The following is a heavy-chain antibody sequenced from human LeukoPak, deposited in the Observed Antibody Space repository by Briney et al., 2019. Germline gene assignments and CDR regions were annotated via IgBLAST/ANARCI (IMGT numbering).Heavy chain of an antibody. CDR2: MNPNSGNT. CDR1: GYTFTGYY. Sequence: ASVKVSCKASGYTFTGYYMHWVRQAPGQGLEWMGWMNPNSGNTGYAQKFQGRVTMTRNTSISTAYMELGSLRSEDTAVYYCAXXKYGGMDVWGQGTTVTVSS. V-gene: IGHV1-8*02. J-gene: IGHJ6*02. D-gene: IGHD2-2*01. CDR3: AXXKYGGMDV.